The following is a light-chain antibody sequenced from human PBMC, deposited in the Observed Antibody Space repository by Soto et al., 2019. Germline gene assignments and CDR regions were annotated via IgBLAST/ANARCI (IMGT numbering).Light chain of an antibody. CDR1: QSVSSSY. J-gene: IGKJ5*01. CDR2: GAS. CDR3: QLYGSSIT. V-gene: IGKV3-20*01. Sequence: EIVLTQSPGTLSLSPGERATLSCRASQSVSSSYLAWYQLKPGQAPRLLIYGASSRAPGIPDRFSGSGSGTDFTLTISRLEPEDFAVYYCQLYGSSITFGQGTRLETK.